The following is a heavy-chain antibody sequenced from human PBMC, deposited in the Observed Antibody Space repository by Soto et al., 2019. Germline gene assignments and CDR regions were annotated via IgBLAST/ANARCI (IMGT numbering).Heavy chain of an antibody. CDR3: AREPQAVGAAYPDAFDI. D-gene: IGHD1-26*01. CDR2: ISYDGSNK. V-gene: IGHV3-30-3*01. J-gene: IGHJ3*02. Sequence: GGSLRLSCAASGFTFSSYAMHWVRQAPGKGLEWVAVISYDGSNKYYADSVKGRFTISRDNSKNTLYLQMNSLRAEDTAVYYCAREPQAVGAAYPDAFDIWGQGTMVTVSS. CDR1: GFTFSSYA.